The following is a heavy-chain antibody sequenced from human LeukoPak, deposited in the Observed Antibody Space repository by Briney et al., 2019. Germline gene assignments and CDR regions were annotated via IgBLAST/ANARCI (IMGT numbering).Heavy chain of an antibody. CDR3: ARDLSPDYYDSSGYYSGY. V-gene: IGHV3-21*01. CDR2: ISSSSSYI. J-gene: IGHJ4*02. D-gene: IGHD3-22*01. CDR1: GFTFSSYS. Sequence: PRGSLRLSCAASGFTFSSYSMNWVRQAPGKGLEWVSSISSSSSYIYYADSVKGRFTISRDNAKNSLYLQMNSLRAEDTAVYYCARDLSPDYYDSSGYYSGYWGQGTLVTVSS.